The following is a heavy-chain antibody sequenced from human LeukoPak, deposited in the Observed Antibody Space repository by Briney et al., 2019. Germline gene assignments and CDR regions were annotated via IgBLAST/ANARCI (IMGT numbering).Heavy chain of an antibody. CDR2: INPNSGGT. Sequence: ASVKVSCKASGYTFTGYYMHWVRQAPGQGLEWMGWINPNSGGTNYAQKFQGRVTMTRDTPISTAYMELSRLRSDDTAVYYCARVGGPYNWNPFDYWGQGTLVTVSS. V-gene: IGHV1-2*02. J-gene: IGHJ4*02. D-gene: IGHD1-20*01. CDR1: GYTFTGYY. CDR3: ARVGGPYNWNPFDY.